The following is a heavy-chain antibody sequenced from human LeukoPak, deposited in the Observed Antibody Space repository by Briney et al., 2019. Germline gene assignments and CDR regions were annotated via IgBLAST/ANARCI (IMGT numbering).Heavy chain of an antibody. Sequence: GGSLRLSLVSSGFTFSSYPMSWVRPAPGKGLDWVSAISGSGGSTYYPDSVEGRVTISRDNSKNTLYLQMNSLRAEDTAIYYCAKDHPRQGVTAHTPFDYWGQGTLVTVSS. J-gene: IGHJ4*02. D-gene: IGHD2-15*01. CDR2: ISGSGGST. CDR1: GFTFSSYP. CDR3: AKDHPRQGVTAHTPFDY. V-gene: IGHV3-23*01.